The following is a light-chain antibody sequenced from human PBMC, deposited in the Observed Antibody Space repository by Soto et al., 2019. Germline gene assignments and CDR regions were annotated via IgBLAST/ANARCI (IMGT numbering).Light chain of an antibody. J-gene: IGKJ4*01. Sequence: EIVLTQSPGTLSLSPGERATLSCRASQSVSSSYLAWYQQKPGQAPRLLIYGASSRATGIPDRFSGSGSGTDFTLTISSLQPEDFATYYCQQSYRTGLTFGGGTKVDIK. CDR2: GAS. CDR1: QSVSSSY. V-gene: IGKV3-20*01. CDR3: QQSYRTGLT.